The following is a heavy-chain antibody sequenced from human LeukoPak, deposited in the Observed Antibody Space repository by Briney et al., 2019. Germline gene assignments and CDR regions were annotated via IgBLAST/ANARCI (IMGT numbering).Heavy chain of an antibody. CDR2: ISAFNGNT. D-gene: IGHD4-17*01. CDR1: GYTFTSYG. V-gene: IGHV1-18*01. CDR3: ARHTVTTGLEDY. Sequence: ASVKVSCKASGYTFTSYGISWVRQAPGQGLEWMGWISAFNGNTNYAQKLQGRVTMTTDTSTSTAYMELRSLRSDDTAVYYCARHTVTTGLEDYWGQGTLVTVSS. J-gene: IGHJ4*02.